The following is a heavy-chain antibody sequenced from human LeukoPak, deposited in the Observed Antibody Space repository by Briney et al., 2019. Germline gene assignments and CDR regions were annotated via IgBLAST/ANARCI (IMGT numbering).Heavy chain of an antibody. V-gene: IGHV3-48*04. CDR3: ARGGNWFDP. D-gene: IGHD3-16*01. J-gene: IGHJ5*02. CDR2: ISSSSNTL. CDR1: GFTFSSYS. Sequence: PGGSLRLSCAASGFTFSSYSMNWVRQAPGKGLEWVSYISSSSNTLYYADSLQGRFTISRDNAKNPLYLQMNSLRAEDTAVYYCARGGNWFDPWGQGTLVTVSS.